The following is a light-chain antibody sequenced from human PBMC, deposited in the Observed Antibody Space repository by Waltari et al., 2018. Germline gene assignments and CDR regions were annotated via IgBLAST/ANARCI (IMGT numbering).Light chain of an antibody. CDR1: SSNIGSXT. Sequence: QSXLTQPPSASGTPGQRVXISCSGXSSNIGSXTVXXYQQLPGTAPKLPIYRNNQRPSGVPDRFSGSKSGTSASPXISGLQSXXEADYSCXXLDDSLNXPVFXGGTKLTVL. CDR3: XXLDDSLNXPV. J-gene: IGLJ2*01. CDR2: RNN. V-gene: IGLV1-44*01.